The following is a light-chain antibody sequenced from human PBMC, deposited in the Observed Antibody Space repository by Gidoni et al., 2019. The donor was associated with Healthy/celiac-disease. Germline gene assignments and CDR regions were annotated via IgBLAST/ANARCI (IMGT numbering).Light chain of an antibody. V-gene: IGKV1-39*01. CDR2: AAS. Sequence: DIQMTQSPSSLSASVGDRVTLTCRASQSISSYLNWYQQKPGKDPKLLIYAASSWQSGVPSRFSGSGSGTDFTLTISSLQPEDFAIYYCQQSYSTPFTFGGGTKVEIK. CDR1: QSISSY. J-gene: IGKJ4*01. CDR3: QQSYSTPFT.